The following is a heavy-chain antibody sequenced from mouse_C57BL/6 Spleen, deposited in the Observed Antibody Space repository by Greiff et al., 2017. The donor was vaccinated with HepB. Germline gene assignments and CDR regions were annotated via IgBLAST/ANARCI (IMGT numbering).Heavy chain of an antibody. J-gene: IGHJ3*01. V-gene: IGHV14-1*01. CDR1: GFNIKDYY. CDR2: IDPEDGDT. D-gene: IGHD2-4*01. Sequence: EVQLQQSGAELVRPGASVKLSCTASGFNIKDYYMHWVKQRPEQGLEWIGRIDPEDGDTEYAPKFQGKATMTADTSSNTAYLQLSSLTSEDTAVYYCTPATYDYDAWFAYWGQGTLVTVSA. CDR3: TPATYDYDAWFAY.